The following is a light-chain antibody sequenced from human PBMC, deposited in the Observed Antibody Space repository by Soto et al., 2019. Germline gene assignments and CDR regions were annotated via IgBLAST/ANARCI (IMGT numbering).Light chain of an antibody. CDR2: GAS. J-gene: IGKJ4*01. CDR3: QQYGSLPLT. Sequence: EIVMTHSPVTLSVSPGEIVTLSCWASQSVSSNLAWYQQKPGQAPRLLIYGASSRATGIPDRFSGSGSGTDFTLTISRLEPEDFAVYYCQQYGSLPLTFGGGTKVDIK. CDR1: QSVSSN. V-gene: IGKV3-20*01.